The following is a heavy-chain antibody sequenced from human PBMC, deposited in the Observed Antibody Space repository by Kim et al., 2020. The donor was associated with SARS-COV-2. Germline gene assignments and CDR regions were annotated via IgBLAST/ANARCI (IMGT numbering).Heavy chain of an antibody. J-gene: IGHJ4*02. D-gene: IGHD6-19*01. CDR1: GGSISSSSYY. CDR3: ARRKPYSSGWYGMVVIFDY. Sequence: SETLSLTCTVSGGSISSSSYYWGWIRQPPGKGLEWIGSIYYSGSTYYNPSLKSRVTISVDTSKNQFSLKLSSVTAADTAVYYCARRKPYSSGWYGMVVIFDYWGQGTLVTVSS. V-gene: IGHV4-39*01. CDR2: IYYSGST.